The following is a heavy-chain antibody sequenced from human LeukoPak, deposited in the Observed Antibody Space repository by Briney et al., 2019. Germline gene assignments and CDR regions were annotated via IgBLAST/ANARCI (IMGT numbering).Heavy chain of an antibody. Sequence: GGSLRLSCAASRFTFSSYAMSWVRQAPGKGLEWVSAISGSGGSTYYADSVKGRFTISRDNSKNTLYLQMNSLRAEDTAVYYCAKDVLRFLEWLSHFDYWGQGTLVTVSS. V-gene: IGHV3-23*01. D-gene: IGHD3-3*01. CDR2: ISGSGGST. CDR3: AKDVLRFLEWLSHFDY. J-gene: IGHJ4*02. CDR1: RFTFSSYA.